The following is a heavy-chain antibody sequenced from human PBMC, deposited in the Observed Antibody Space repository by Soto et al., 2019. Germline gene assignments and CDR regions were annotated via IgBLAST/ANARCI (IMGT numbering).Heavy chain of an antibody. D-gene: IGHD2-8*02. CDR2: IYYSGST. CDR1: GGSISSYY. J-gene: IGHJ4*02. Sequence: PSETLSLTCTVSGGSISSYYWSWIRQPPGKGLEWIGYIYYSGSTNYNPSLKSRVTISVDTSKNQFSLKLTSVTAADTAVYYCARDKITGLFDYXGQGTLVTVSS. V-gene: IGHV4-59*12. CDR3: ARDKITGLFDY.